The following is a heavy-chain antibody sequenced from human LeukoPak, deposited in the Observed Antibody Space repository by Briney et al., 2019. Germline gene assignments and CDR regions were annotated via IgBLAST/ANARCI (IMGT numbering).Heavy chain of an antibody. CDR2: IYYSGST. Sequence: SETLSLTCTVSGGSISSSSYYWGWIRQPPGKGLEWIGSIYYSGSTYYNPSLKSRVTISVDTSKNQFSLKLSSVTAADTAVYYCARGNYDYVWGSYRTPSGNYFDYWGQGTLVTVSS. CDR1: GGSISSSSYY. D-gene: IGHD3-16*02. CDR3: ARGNYDYVWGSYRTPSGNYFDY. V-gene: IGHV4-39*01. J-gene: IGHJ4*02.